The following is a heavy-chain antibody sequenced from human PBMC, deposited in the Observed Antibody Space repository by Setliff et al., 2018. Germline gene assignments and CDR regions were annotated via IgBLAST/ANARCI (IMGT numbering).Heavy chain of an antibody. J-gene: IGHJ5*02. V-gene: IGHV4-4*08. CDR1: GGSMTDFF. CDR2: VQNGGTT. CDR3: ARDQGYCGSASCYAQLWFDP. D-gene: IGHD2-2*01. Sequence: PSETLSLTCSVTGGSMTDFFWNWIRQPPGKGLEWIGFVQNGGTTNYSPSLVGRVSISVDTSKNQLSLKLSSVTAADTAVYYCARDQGYCGSASCYAQLWFDPWGQGTLVTVSS.